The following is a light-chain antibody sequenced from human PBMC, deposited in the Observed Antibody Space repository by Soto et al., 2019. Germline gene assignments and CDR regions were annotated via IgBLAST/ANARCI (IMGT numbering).Light chain of an antibody. CDR2: GSS. Sequence: TLSAAAVSVYKKERATLSCRATETVSTNLAWFQRKAGQPPRLLIYGSSTRATGVPDRFSGSGSGTEFALIISSLQSEDVAVYYCQQSSTWPPAITFGQRARLEI. CDR3: QQSSTWPPAIT. V-gene: IGKV3-15*01. CDR1: ETVSTN. J-gene: IGKJ5*01.